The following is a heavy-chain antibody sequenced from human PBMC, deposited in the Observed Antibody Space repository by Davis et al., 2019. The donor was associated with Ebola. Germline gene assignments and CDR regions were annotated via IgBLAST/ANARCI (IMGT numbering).Heavy chain of an antibody. CDR2: ISSSGSTI. D-gene: IGHD3-10*01. V-gene: IGHV3-11*04. J-gene: IGHJ4*02. CDR3: ARAILWFGELPWYYFDY. CDR1: GGSFSGYY. Sequence: LSLTCAVYGGSFSGYYWSWIRQPPGKGLEWVSYISSSGSTIYYADSVKGRFTISRDNAKNSLYLQMNSLRAEDTAVYYCARAILWFGELPWYYFDYWGQGTLVTVSS.